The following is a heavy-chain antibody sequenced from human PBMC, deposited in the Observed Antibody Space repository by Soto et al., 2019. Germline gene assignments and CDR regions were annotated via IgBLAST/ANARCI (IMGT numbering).Heavy chain of an antibody. CDR3: AVPAAIIYGMDV. J-gene: IGHJ6*02. D-gene: IGHD2-2*02. V-gene: IGHV4-34*01. CDR2: INHSGST. CDR1: GGSFSGYY. Sequence: SSETLSLTCAVYGGSFSGYYWSWILQPPGKGLEWIGEINHSGSTNYNPSLKSRVTISVDTSKNQFSLKLSSVTAADTAVYYCAVPAAIIYGMDVWGQGTTVTVSS.